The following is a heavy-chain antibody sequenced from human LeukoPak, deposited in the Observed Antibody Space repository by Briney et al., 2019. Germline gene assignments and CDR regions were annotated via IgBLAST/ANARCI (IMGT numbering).Heavy chain of an antibody. Sequence: GGSLRLSCAASGFTFRSYWMNWVSQAPGKGLEWVGSISSNSSYIYYADSVRGRFTIWRDKAQDFAYMQMNSLRGEDTAVYYCSRLDRADYSTSPVPYYNYYMNAWDKGTTVIVSS. J-gene: IGHJ6*03. CDR1: GFTFRSYW. V-gene: IGHV3-21*06. D-gene: IGHD6-13*01. CDR2: ISSNSSYI. CDR3: SRLDRADYSTSPVPYYNYYMNA.